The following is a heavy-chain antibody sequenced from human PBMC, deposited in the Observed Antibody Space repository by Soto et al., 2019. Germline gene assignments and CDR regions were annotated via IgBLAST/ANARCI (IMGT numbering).Heavy chain of an antibody. D-gene: IGHD3-10*01. V-gene: IGHV1-46*04. J-gene: IGHJ4*02. CDR3: ARPNYYGSGSYGY. Sequence: QVQLVQSGAEVKKPGASVKVSCKASGYTFSSYYIYWVRQAPGQGLEWMGRINPSGGNTTYAQRWQGRIXXTXDXXTSTVYMELSGLRSEDTAVYYCARPNYYGSGSYGYWGQGTLVTVSS. CDR1: GYTFSSYY. CDR2: INPSGGNT.